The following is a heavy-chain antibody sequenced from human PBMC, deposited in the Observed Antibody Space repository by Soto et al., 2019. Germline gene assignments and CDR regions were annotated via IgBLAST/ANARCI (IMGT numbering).Heavy chain of an antibody. CDR1: GFTFSSYG. CDR2: VWYDGSKE. Sequence: RLVESGGGVVQPGRSLRLSCAASGFTFSSYGMHWVRQAPGKGLEWVGIVWYDGSKEYYAESVRGRITISRDNSKNTLYLQVHSLRVEDTAVYYCARDRGDYYYMDVWGEGTTVTVSS. D-gene: IGHD3-10*01. CDR3: ARDRGDYYYMDV. J-gene: IGHJ6*03. V-gene: IGHV3-33*01.